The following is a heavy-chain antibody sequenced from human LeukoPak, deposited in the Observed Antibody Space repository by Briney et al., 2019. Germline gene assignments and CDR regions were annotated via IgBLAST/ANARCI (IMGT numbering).Heavy chain of an antibody. CDR3: ARRGSGYYSWTFDY. CDR1: GYTFTSYY. V-gene: IGHV1-46*01. CDR2: INPSGGST. J-gene: IGHJ4*02. Sequence: ASVKVSCKASGYTFTSYYMHWVRQAPGQGLEWMGIINPSGGSTTYAQKFQGRVTMTRDMSTSTVYMELSSLRSKDTAVYYCARRGSGYYSWTFDYWGQGTLVTVSS. D-gene: IGHD3-9*01.